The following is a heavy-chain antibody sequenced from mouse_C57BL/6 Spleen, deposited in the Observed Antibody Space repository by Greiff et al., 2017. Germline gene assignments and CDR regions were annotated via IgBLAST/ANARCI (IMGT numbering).Heavy chain of an antibody. J-gene: IGHJ2*01. V-gene: IGHV5-9*01. Sequence: EVKVVESGGGLVKPGGSLKLSCAASGFTFSSYTMSWVRQTPEKRLEWVATISGGGGNTYYPDSVKGRFTSSRDNAKNTLYLQMSSLRSEDTALYYCARHEGGNYFDYWGQGTTLTVSS. CDR3: ARHEGGNYFDY. CDR2: ISGGGGNT. CDR1: GFTFSSYT.